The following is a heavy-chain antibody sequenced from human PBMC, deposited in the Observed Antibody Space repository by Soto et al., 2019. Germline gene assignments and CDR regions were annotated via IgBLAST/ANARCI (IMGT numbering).Heavy chain of an antibody. CDR1: GDTFSVYA. CDR2: ITGDAGTT. J-gene: IGHJ4*02. V-gene: IGHV3-23*01. D-gene: IGHD5-18*01. CDR3: ARRFGTSYGHFVY. Sequence: PGCSLRLSCAASGDTFSVYAMGGIRKAPGKGLEWVSAITGDAGTTYYAASVEGRFTISRDNSRNTLYLQMNSLRADDTAVYYCARRFGTSYGHFVYWGQGTLVTVSS.